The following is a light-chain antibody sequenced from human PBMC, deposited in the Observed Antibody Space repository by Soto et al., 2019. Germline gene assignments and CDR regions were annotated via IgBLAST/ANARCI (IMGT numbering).Light chain of an antibody. J-gene: IGKJ4*01. V-gene: IGKV1-27*01. Sequence: DIQMTQSPSSLSASVGDRATITCRASQGIYNYLAWYQQKPGKVPKVLIYAASTLQSGIPSRFSGSGSGTDFTLTISGLQPDDVATYYCQKYDRVPLTFGGGTKVDIK. CDR1: QGIYNY. CDR2: AAS. CDR3: QKYDRVPLT.